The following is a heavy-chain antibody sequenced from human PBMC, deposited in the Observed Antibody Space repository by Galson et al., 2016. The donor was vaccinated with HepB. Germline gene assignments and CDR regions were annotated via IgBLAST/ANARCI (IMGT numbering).Heavy chain of an antibody. CDR2: IFPGDSDA. Sequence: QSGAEVKKPGESLKISCKGSGYNFTNVWIAWVRQMPGKGLEWMGIIFPGDSDARYGPSFQGQVTISVDKSISTAYLQWGSLKASDTATYYCARQRGYLSSRNHYGMDVWGQGTTVTVSS. CDR3: ARQRGYLSSRNHYGMDV. V-gene: IGHV5-51*01. D-gene: IGHD2-2*01. J-gene: IGHJ6*02. CDR1: GYNFTNVW.